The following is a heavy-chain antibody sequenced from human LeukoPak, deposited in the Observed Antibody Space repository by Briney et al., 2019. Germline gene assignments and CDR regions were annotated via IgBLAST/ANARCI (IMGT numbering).Heavy chain of an antibody. CDR1: GYTFTCYY. D-gene: IGHD2-2*01. V-gene: IGHV1-2*02. Sequence: ASVKVSCKASGYTFTCYYMHWVRQAPGQGLEWMGWINPNSGGTNYAQKFQGRVTMTRDTSISTAYMELSRLRSDDTAVYYCARDPEVVVVPAASQRNWFDPWGQGTLVTVSS. J-gene: IGHJ5*02. CDR2: INPNSGGT. CDR3: ARDPEVVVVPAASQRNWFDP.